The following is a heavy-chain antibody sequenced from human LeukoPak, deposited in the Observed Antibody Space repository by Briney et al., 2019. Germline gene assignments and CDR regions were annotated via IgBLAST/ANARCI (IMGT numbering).Heavy chain of an antibody. J-gene: IGHJ3*02. V-gene: IGHV3-23*01. CDR1: GFTFSSYA. D-gene: IGHD3-22*01. Sequence: PGGSLRLSCAASGFTFSSYAMSWVRQAPGKGLEWASAISGRGGSTYYADSVKGRFTISRDNSKNTLYLQMNSLRAEDTAVYYCAKLNGAFTMIVVGGAFDIWGQGTMVTVSS. CDR2: ISGRGGST. CDR3: AKLNGAFTMIVVGGAFDI.